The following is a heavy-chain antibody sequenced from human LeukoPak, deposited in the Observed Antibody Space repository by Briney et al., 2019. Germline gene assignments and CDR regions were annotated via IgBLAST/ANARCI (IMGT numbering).Heavy chain of an antibody. CDR2: ISYIGST. Sequence: PSETLSPTCAVSADSFSSHYWSWIRQPPGKGLEWIGYISYIGSTNYNPSLKSRVTISIDTSKNQFSLKLSSVTAADTAVYYCARDLITVTKGFDIWGQGTMVSVSS. CDR3: ARDLITVTKGFDI. V-gene: IGHV4-59*11. D-gene: IGHD4-17*01. J-gene: IGHJ3*02. CDR1: ADSFSSHY.